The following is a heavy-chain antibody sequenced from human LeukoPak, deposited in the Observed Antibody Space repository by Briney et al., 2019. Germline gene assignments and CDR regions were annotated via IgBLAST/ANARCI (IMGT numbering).Heavy chain of an antibody. V-gene: IGHV4-39*07. CDR2: IYYSGST. CDR3: AREHDEAATLGWFDP. Sequence: SETLSLTCTVSGGSISSSSYYWGWIRQPPGKGLEWIGSIYYSGSTYYNPSLKSRVTISVDTSKNQFSLKLSSVTAADTAVYYCAREHDEAATLGWFDPWGQGTLVTVSS. J-gene: IGHJ5*02. CDR1: GGSISSSSYY. D-gene: IGHD2-15*01.